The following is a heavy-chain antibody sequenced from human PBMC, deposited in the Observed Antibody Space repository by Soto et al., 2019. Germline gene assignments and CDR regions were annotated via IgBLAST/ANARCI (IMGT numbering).Heavy chain of an antibody. Sequence: SETLSLTCDVSGGSFTSNNWWTWVRQPPGQGLEWIGEIYRTGSTNYNPSLKSRVTISLDKSENQFSLKVTSLTAADTAVYYCASRDPGTSVDYWGQGTLVTVSS. D-gene: IGHD1-7*01. J-gene: IGHJ4*02. CDR1: GGSFTSNNW. V-gene: IGHV4-4*02. CDR3: ASRDPGTSVDY. CDR2: IYRTGST.